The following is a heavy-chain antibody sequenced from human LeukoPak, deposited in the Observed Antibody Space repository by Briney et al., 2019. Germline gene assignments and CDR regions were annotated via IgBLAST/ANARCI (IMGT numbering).Heavy chain of an antibody. V-gene: IGHV4-34*01. CDR1: GGSFSGYY. Sequence: SETLSLTCAVYGGSFSGYYWSWIRQPPGKGLEWIGEINHSGSTNYNPSLKSRVTISVDTSKSQFSLKLSSVTAADTAVYYCARDANIAARHFDYWGQGTLVTVSS. CDR2: INHSGST. J-gene: IGHJ4*02. D-gene: IGHD6-6*01. CDR3: ARDANIAARHFDY.